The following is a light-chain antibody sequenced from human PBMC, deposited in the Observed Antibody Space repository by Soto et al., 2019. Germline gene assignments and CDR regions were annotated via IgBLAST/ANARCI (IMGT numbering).Light chain of an antibody. CDR3: RSYASSSTYV. Sequence: QSVLTQPASVSGSPGQSITISCTGTSSDVGGYNYVSWYQQHPGKAPKLMIYDVSNRPSGVSNRFSGSKSGNTASLTISGLHSEDEADYYCRSYASSSTYVFVTGTKLTVL. J-gene: IGLJ1*01. CDR1: SSDVGGYNY. V-gene: IGLV2-14*01. CDR2: DVS.